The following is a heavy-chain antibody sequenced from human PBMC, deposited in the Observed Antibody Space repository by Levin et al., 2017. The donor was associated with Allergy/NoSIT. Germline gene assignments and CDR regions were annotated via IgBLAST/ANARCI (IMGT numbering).Heavy chain of an antibody. CDR1: GGTFSSYA. CDR2: IIPIFGTA. V-gene: IGHV1-69*13. D-gene: IGHD1-20*01. CDR3: ARDITGTTLGAFDI. J-gene: IGHJ3*02. Sequence: SVKVSCKASGGTFSSYAISWVRQAPGQGLEWMGGIIPIFGTANYAQKFQGRVTITADESTSTAYMELSSLRSEDTAVYYCARDITGTTLGAFDIWGQGTMVTVSS.